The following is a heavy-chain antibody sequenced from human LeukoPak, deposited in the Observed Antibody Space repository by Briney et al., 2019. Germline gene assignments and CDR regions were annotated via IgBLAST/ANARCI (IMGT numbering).Heavy chain of an antibody. CDR1: GYTFTSYG. D-gene: IGHD5-12*01. CDR2: ISAYNGNT. Sequence: ASVKVSCKAPGYTFTSYGISWVRQAPGQGLEWMGWISAYNGNTNYAQKLQGRVTMTTDTSTSTAYMELRSLRSDDTAVYYCARDSRRGYSGYDRDYWGQGTLVTVSS. CDR3: ARDSRRGYSGYDRDY. V-gene: IGHV1-18*01. J-gene: IGHJ4*02.